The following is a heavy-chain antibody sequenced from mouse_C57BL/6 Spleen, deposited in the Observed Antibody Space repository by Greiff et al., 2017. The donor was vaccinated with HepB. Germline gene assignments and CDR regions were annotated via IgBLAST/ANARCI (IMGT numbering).Heavy chain of an antibody. CDR2: INPNNGGT. CDR3: ARIGWLLPYWYFDV. J-gene: IGHJ1*03. CDR1: GYTFTDYY. V-gene: IGHV1-26*01. Sequence: EVQLQQSGPELVKPGASVKISCKASGYTFTDYYMNWVKQSHGKSLEWIGDINPNNGGTSYNQKFKGKATLTVDKSSSTAYMELRSLTSEDSAVYYCARIGWLLPYWYFDVWGTGTTVTVSS. D-gene: IGHD2-3*01.